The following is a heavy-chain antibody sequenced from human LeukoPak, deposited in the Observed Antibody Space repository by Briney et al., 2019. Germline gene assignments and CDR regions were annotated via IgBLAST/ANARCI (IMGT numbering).Heavy chain of an antibody. CDR1: GFTFSSYS. J-gene: IGHJ4*02. V-gene: IGHV3-21*01. Sequence: GGSLRLSCAASGFTFSSYSMNWVRRAPGKGLEWVSSISSSSSYIYYADSVKGRFTISRDNAKNSLYLQMNSLRAEDTAVYCCARDLTGDYYFDYWGQGTLVTVSS. CDR2: ISSSSSYI. CDR3: ARDLTGDYYFDY. D-gene: IGHD3-9*01.